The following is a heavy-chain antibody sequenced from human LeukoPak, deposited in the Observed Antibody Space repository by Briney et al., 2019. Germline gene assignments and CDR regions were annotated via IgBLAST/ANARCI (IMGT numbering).Heavy chain of an antibody. Sequence: GGSLRLSCAASGFSSSTYNVHWVRQAPGEGLEWVAVISYDRTNEFYANSVKGRFTTSRDNSKSTLYLQMSSLRAEDTAVYYCAREYISGWYDYWGQGTLVTVSS. V-gene: IGHV3-30-3*01. J-gene: IGHJ4*02. CDR1: GFSSSTYN. CDR2: ISYDRTNE. CDR3: AREYISGWYDY. D-gene: IGHD6-19*01.